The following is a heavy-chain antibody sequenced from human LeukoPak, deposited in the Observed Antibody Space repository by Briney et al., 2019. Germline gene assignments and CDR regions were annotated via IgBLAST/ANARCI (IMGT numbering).Heavy chain of an antibody. CDR3: ARDSGYEAIISEDAFDI. V-gene: IGHV3-21*01. Sequence: PGGSLRLSCAASGFTFSSYSMNWVRQAPGKGLEWGSSISSSSSYIYYADSVKGRFTISRDNAKNSLYLQMNSLRAEDTAVYYCARDSGYEAIISEDAFDIWGQGTMVTVSS. J-gene: IGHJ3*02. CDR1: GFTFSSYS. D-gene: IGHD5-12*01. CDR2: ISSSSSYI.